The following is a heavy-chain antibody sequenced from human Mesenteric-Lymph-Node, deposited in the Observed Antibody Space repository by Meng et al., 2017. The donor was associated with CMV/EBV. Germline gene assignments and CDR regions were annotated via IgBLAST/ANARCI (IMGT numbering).Heavy chain of an antibody. CDR2: MNQSGRT. D-gene: IGHD3-3*01. J-gene: IGHJ6*02. Sequence: GSLRLSCAVYGGSFSGYYWTWIRQAPGKGLEWSGEMNQSGRTNYTPSLKSRVSISLDTSKNQFSLKLRSVTAADTAVYYCARGQSGVVFMSYYYALDVWGQGTTVTVSS. V-gene: IGHV4-34*01. CDR3: ARGQSGVVFMSYYYALDV. CDR1: GGSFSGYY.